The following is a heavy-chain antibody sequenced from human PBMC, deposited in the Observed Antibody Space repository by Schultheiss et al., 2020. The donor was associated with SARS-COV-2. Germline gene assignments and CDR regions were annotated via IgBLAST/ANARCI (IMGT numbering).Heavy chain of an antibody. CDR3: ARHLKTYYDFWSGYPPGSFDY. V-gene: IGHV4-61*01. CDR2: IYYSGST. D-gene: IGHD3-3*01. CDR1: GGSVSSGSYY. J-gene: IGHJ4*02. Sequence: SETLSLTCTVSGGSVSSGSYYWGWIRQPPGKGLEWIGYIYYSGSTNYKPSLKSRVTISVDTSKNQFSLKLSSVTAADTAVYYCARHLKTYYDFWSGYPPGSFDYWGQGTLVTVSS.